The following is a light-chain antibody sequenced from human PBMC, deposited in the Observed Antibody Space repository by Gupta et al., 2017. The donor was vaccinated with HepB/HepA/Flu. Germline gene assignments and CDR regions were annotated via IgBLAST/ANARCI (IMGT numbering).Light chain of an antibody. V-gene: IGLV2-14*03. Sequence: QSALTQPAAVSGALGQSITICCTGTSSDVGAYGAVSWYQQYPGKAPKLLIYDVNSRPAGVSTRFSGSKSGNPAPLTISGLQAEYETDYYCSSFSRTSTLVVFGGGTKLTVL. J-gene: IGLJ2*01. CDR1: SSDVGAYGA. CDR3: SSFSRTSTLVV. CDR2: DVN.